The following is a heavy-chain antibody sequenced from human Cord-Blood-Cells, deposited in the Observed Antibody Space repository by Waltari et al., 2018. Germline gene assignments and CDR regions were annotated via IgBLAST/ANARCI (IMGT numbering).Heavy chain of an antibody. CDR2: INHSGST. D-gene: IGHD3-10*01. J-gene: IGHJ4*02. V-gene: IGHV4-34*01. CDR1: GGSFSGYY. CDR3: ARQHYGSGSYYNG. Sequence: QVQLQQWGAGLLKPSETLSLTCAVHGGSFSGYYWSWIRQPPGKGLEWIGEINHSGSTNYNPSLKSRVTISVDTSKNQFSLKLSSVTAADTAVYYCARQHYGSGSYYNGWGQGTLVTVSS.